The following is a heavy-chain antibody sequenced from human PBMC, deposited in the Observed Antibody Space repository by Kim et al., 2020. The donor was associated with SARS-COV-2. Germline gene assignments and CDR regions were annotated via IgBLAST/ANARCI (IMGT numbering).Heavy chain of an antibody. D-gene: IGHD3-22*01. CDR1: GFTFSSYA. Sequence: GGSLRLSCAASGFTFSSYAMSWVRQAPGKGLEWVAAITCGGGNTYYADSVKGRFTISRDNSKNTLYLQMNSLRAEYTAVYYCARDHSGYYWFDYWGQGTLVTVSS. CDR3: ARDHSGYYWFDY. V-gene: IGHV3-23*01. J-gene: IGHJ4*02. CDR2: ITCGGGNT.